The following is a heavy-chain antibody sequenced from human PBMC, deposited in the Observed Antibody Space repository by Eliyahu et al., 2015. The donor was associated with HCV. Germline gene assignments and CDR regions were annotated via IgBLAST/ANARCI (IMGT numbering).Heavy chain of an antibody. V-gene: IGHV3-7*01. J-gene: IGHJ4*02. CDR2: IKPDGSDT. D-gene: IGHD6-19*01. Sequence: EVQLVESGGGLVQPGGSLRLSCAASGFTXRXYWMSWVRQAPGKGLELVANIKPDGSDTYYVDSVKGRFTISRDNAKNSLFLQMNSLGADDTAVYYCARPGYTSGWYPDRFDYWGQGTLVTVSS. CDR1: GFTXRXYW. CDR3: ARPGYTSGWYPDRFDY.